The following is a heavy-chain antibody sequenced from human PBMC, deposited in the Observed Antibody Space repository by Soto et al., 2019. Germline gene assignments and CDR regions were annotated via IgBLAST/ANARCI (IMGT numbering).Heavy chain of an antibody. CDR2: INSDGSST. D-gene: IGHD2-15*01. V-gene: IGHV3-74*01. Sequence: EVQLVESGGGLVQPGESLRLSCAASGFTFSSYWMHWVRQAPGKGLVWVSRINSDGSSTSYAGSVKGRLTISRDNAKNTLYLQMNSLRAEDTAVYYCVRTSLVVAAATREDYWGQGTLVPVSS. CDR1: GFTFSSYW. J-gene: IGHJ4*02. CDR3: VRTSLVVAAATREDY.